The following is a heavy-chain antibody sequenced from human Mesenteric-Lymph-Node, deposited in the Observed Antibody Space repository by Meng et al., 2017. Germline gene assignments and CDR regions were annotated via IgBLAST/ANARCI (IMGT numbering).Heavy chain of an antibody. Sequence: ASVKVSCKASGYTFTGYYMHWVRQPPGQGLEWMGRINPNSGGTNYAQKFQGRVTMTRDTSISTADMELRRRRSDDTAVYYCARDPRGNYPFYYGMDVWGQGTTVTVSS. CDR3: ARDPRGNYPFYYGMDV. D-gene: IGHD1-26*01. CDR1: GYTFTGYY. J-gene: IGHJ6*02. CDR2: INPNSGGT. V-gene: IGHV1-2*06.